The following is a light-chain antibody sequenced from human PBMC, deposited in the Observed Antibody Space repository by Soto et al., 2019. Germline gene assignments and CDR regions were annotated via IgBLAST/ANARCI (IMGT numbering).Light chain of an antibody. CDR3: HQYNSYHT. V-gene: IGKV1-5*01. CDR1: QSVNSW. Sequence: DIHMTQSPSTLSAFVGDRVTITCRASQSVNSWLAWYQQRPGKAPKLLIYDASTLESGVPSRLSGSGSGTEFTLTISSLQPDDFATYYCHQYNSYHTFGGGTKVDIK. CDR2: DAS. J-gene: IGKJ4*01.